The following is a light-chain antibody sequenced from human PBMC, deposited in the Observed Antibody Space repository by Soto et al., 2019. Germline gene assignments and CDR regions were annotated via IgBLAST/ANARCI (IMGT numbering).Light chain of an antibody. CDR3: HQHYSTPIT. J-gene: IGKJ5*01. CDR1: HSLLSSADNLNY. Sequence: DIVLNQSPDSLAVSLAERATINCKSSHSLLSSADNLNYLAWFQQKPGQPPKLLILWASTRESGVPDRFSGSGSGTDFSLTISTLQAEDVATYYCHQHYSTPITFGQGTRLEIK. CDR2: WAS. V-gene: IGKV4-1*01.